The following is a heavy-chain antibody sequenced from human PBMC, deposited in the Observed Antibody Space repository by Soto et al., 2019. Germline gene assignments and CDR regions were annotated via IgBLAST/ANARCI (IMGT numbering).Heavy chain of an antibody. Sequence: EVQLLEAGGGLVQPGGSLRLSCAASGFSFRNYGMSWVRQAPGKGLEWLSAIIGNGDTTYYAASVRGRFTISRDNSKDTLYLQLNDLGAGDTAIYYCAKDYDYGDSPPFDYWGLGTLVTVSS. CDR3: AKDYDYGDSPPFDY. J-gene: IGHJ4*02. CDR2: IIGNGDTT. V-gene: IGHV3-23*01. CDR1: GFSFRNYG. D-gene: IGHD4-17*01.